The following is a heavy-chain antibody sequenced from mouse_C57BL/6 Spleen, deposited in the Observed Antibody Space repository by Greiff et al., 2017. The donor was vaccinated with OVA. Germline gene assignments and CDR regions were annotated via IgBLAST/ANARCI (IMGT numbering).Heavy chain of an antibody. CDR1: GSTFTDYY. CDR3: ASYDYGD. CDR2: INPNNGGT. D-gene: IGHD2-4*01. V-gene: IGHV1-22*01. Sequence: VQLQQSGPELVKPGASVKMSCKASGSTFTDYYMHWVQQSHGKSLEWIGYINPNNGGTSYKQKFKGKATLTVNKSSSTAYMERRSLTSEGATVYYCASYDYGDWGQGTTLTVSS. J-gene: IGHJ2*01.